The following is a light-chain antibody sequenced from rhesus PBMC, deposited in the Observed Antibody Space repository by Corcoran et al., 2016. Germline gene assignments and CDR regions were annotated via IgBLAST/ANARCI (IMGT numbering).Light chain of an antibody. CDR1: SYNIGGYY. Sequence: QSVLTQPPSVFGAPGQRVTISCTGSSYNIGGYYVQWYQQLPGTAPKLLIYENNKRPSGVSDRFSGSQSGTSASLTITGLQSEDEADYYCQSYDSSLGADVFGSGTKLTVL. V-gene: IGLV1-85*01. CDR3: QSYDSSLGADV. J-gene: IGLJ6*01. CDR2: ENN.